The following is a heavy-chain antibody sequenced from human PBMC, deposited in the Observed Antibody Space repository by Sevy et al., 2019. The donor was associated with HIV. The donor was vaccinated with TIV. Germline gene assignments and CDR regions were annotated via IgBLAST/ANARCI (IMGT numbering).Heavy chain of an antibody. CDR2: ISRRSSHI. J-gene: IGHJ4*02. Sequence: GGSLRLSCAASGFTFSTYSMNWVRQAPGKGLEWVSSISRRSSHIYYADSVKGRFTVSRDNAKNSVYLQMNSLRAEDTAMYYCTRARGGVAASGDYWGQRTLVTVSS. V-gene: IGHV3-21*06. CDR3: TRARGGVAASGDY. D-gene: IGHD6-13*01. CDR1: GFTFSTYS.